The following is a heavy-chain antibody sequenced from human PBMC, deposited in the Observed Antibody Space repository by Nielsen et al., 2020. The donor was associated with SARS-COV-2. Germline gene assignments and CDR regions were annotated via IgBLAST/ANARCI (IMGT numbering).Heavy chain of an antibody. CDR3: ARVQGSYGYYYYYGMDV. D-gene: IGHD5-18*01. Sequence: ASVKVSCKASGYTFTSYGISWVRQAPGQGLEWMGIINPSGSSTSYAQKFQGRVTMTRDTSTSTVYMELSSLRSEDTAVYYCARVQGSYGYYYYYGMDVWGQGTTVTVSS. J-gene: IGHJ6*02. CDR1: GYTFTSYG. V-gene: IGHV1-46*01. CDR2: INPSGSST.